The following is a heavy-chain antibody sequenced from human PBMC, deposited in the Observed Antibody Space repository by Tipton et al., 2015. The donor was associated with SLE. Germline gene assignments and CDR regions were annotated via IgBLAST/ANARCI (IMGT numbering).Heavy chain of an antibody. J-gene: IGHJ6*03. CDR2: IYYSGST. Sequence: TLSLTCAVSGYSISSGYYWSWIRQPPGKGLEWIGYIYYSGSTNYNPSLKSRVTTSVDTSKNQFSLKLSSVTAADTAVYYCASAGAGGYYYYMDVWGKGTTVTVSS. D-gene: IGHD3-10*01. CDR3: ASAGAGGYYYYMDV. V-gene: IGHV4-61*01. CDR1: GYSISSGYY.